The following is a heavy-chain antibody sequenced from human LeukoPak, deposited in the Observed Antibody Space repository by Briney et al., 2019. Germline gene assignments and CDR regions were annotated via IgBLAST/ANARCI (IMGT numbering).Heavy chain of an antibody. J-gene: IGHJ6*03. CDR1: GFTFSKYA. V-gene: IGHV3-23*01. CDR2: VNDRGTGT. Sequence: GGSLRLSCAASGFTFSKYAMTWVRQAPGKGLEWVSTVNDRGTGTYYADSVKGRFTISRDNSKNTLSLQMISLRAEDTALYYCAKGLKTAVGPYMGYHYYMDVWGKETTVTV. CDR3: AKGLKTAVGPYMGYHYYMDV. D-gene: IGHD5-18*01.